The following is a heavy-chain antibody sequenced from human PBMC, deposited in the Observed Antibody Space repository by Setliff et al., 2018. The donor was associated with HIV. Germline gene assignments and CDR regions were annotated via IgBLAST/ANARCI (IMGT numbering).Heavy chain of an antibody. D-gene: IGHD6-13*01. CDR3: AKGFKGIAAAGTYFDY. Sequence: GGSLRLSCAASGFTFSSYAMGWVRQAPGKGLEWVSAISGSGGSTYYADSVKGRFTISRDNSKNTLYLQMNSLRAEDTAVYYCAKGFKGIAAAGTYFDYWGQGTLVTVSS. CDR2: ISGSGGST. CDR1: GFTFSSYA. V-gene: IGHV3-23*01. J-gene: IGHJ4*02.